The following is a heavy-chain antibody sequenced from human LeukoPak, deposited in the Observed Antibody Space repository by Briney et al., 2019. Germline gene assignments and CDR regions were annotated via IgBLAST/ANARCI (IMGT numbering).Heavy chain of an antibody. V-gene: IGHV3-48*03. CDR2: ISSSGSTI. CDR1: GFTFSSYE. J-gene: IGHJ5*02. Sequence: GGSLRLSCAASGFTFSSYEMNWVRQAPGKGREWVSYISSSGSTIYYADSVKGRFTISRDNAKNSLYLQMSSLRAEDTAVYYCARELWFGGRTMFDPWGQGTLVTVSS. CDR3: ARELWFGGRTMFDP. D-gene: IGHD3-10*01.